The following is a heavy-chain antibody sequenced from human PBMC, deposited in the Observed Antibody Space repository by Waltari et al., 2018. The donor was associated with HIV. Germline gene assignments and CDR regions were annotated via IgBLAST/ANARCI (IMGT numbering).Heavy chain of an antibody. Sequence: QVQLQESGPGLVKPSQTLSLTCTVSGGSISSGGYYWSWIRRPPGQGLEWIGYIYYSGSTYYNPSLKSRVTISVDTSKNQFSLKLSSVTAADTAVYYCARDHATIFGGGGRDYGMDVWGQGTTVTVSS. CDR3: ARDHATIFGGGGRDYGMDV. D-gene: IGHD3-3*01. V-gene: IGHV4-31*03. CDR1: GGSISSGGYY. CDR2: IYYSGST. J-gene: IGHJ6*02.